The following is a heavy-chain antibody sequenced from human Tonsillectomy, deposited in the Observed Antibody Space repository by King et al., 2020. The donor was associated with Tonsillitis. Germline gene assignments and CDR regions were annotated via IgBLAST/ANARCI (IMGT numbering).Heavy chain of an antibody. D-gene: IGHD2-8*01. V-gene: IGHV3-23*04. CDR2: ISGSGNTT. CDR1: GFTFSSYA. CDR3: AKPTVYLHAFDI. J-gene: IGHJ3*02. Sequence: EVQLVESGGGLVQPGGSLRLSCAASGFTFSSYAMSWVRQAPGKGLEWVSAISGSGNTTYFADSVKGRFTISRDNSKNTLYLRMNSLRAEDAAVYYCAKPTVYLHAFDIWGQGTMVTVSS.